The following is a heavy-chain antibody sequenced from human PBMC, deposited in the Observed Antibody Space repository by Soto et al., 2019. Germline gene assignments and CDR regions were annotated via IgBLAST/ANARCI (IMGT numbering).Heavy chain of an antibody. V-gene: IGHV4-4*07. D-gene: IGHD7-27*01. CDR2: ITINGNT. CDR1: GAYISDFS. J-gene: IGHJ1*01. Sequence: QVQQQESGPGLVKPSDTLSLTCRVSGAYISDFSWSWNRQPAVQGLGWIGRITINGNTQKNPSFKSRVTTSIDTSMKHFSLNLPAATGADTALYYCARETGENGTYEAHWGPGTLVTVSS. CDR3: ARETGENGTYEAH.